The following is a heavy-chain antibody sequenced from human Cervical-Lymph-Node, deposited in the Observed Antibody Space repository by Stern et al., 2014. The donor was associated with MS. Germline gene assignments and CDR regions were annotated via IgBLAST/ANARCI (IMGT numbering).Heavy chain of an antibody. CDR2: IFDSGTT. V-gene: IGHV4-31*03. J-gene: IGHJ4*02. Sequence: QVQLQESGPGLVKPSQTLSLTCTVSGGSISGGGYFWSWIRQHPGKGLEWIGYIFDSGTTYYNPSLRSRVTLSVDTSKNQFSLNLSSVTVADTAVYYCASLVGGDYFDNWGQGTLVTVSS. CDR1: GGSISGGGYF. CDR3: ASLVGGDYFDN. D-gene: IGHD2-8*02.